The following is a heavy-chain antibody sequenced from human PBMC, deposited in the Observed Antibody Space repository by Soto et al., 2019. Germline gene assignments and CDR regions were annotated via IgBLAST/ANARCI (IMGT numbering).Heavy chain of an antibody. Sequence: GGSLRLSCAASDSTIRRYAMSWVRQAPGKGLEWVSGITGNSARIYYADSVKGRFSISRDNSKNTLYLQMDTLRAEDTAVYYCAKNGDFDYDAFDVWGQGTAVTVSS. CDR1: DSTIRRYA. D-gene: IGHD3-16*01. CDR3: AKNGDFDYDAFDV. J-gene: IGHJ3*01. CDR2: ITGNSARI. V-gene: IGHV3-23*01.